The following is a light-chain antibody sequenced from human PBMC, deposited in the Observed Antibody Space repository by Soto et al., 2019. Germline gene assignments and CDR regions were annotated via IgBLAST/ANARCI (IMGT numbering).Light chain of an antibody. CDR1: QRVSSN. J-gene: IGKJ2*01. CDR3: KKYNNWPPMYT. V-gene: IGKV3-15*01. CDR2: GAS. Sequence: DIVMTQSPVTLSVSPGERATLSCRASQRVSSNLAWYQQKPGQAPRLLIYGASTRATGIPARFSGSGSGTEFTRTFSSRQSEEFAVYYFKKYNNWPPMYTFGQVTKLEIK.